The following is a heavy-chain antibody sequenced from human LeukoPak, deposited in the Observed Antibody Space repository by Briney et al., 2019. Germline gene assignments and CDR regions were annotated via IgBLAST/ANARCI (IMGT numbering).Heavy chain of an antibody. V-gene: IGHV1-2*02. Sequence: ASVKVSCKASGYTFTGYYMHWVRQAPGQGLEWMGWINPNSGGTNYAQKFQGRVTMTRDTSISTAYMELSRLRSDDTAVYYCARGRAAAVTNWFDPWGQGTLVTVSS. D-gene: IGHD6-13*01. J-gene: IGHJ5*02. CDR1: GYTFTGYY. CDR3: ARGRAAAVTNWFDP. CDR2: INPNSGGT.